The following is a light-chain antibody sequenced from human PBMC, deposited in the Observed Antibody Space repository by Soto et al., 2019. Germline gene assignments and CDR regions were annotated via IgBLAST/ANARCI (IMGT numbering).Light chain of an antibody. Sequence: DIQMTQSPSTLSASVGDRVTITCRASQSISTWLAWYQQKPGKAPKLLIYKASSLEGGVPSRFRGSGSGTEFNITISSLQPDDFATYYCQQYNTYPITFGRGTTVDTK. CDR2: KAS. CDR1: QSISTW. V-gene: IGKV1-5*03. CDR3: QQYNTYPIT. J-gene: IGKJ4*01.